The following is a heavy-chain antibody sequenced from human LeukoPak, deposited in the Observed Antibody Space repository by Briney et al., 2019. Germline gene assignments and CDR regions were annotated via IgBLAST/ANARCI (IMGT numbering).Heavy chain of an antibody. CDR3: AREAAAGDYYFDY. D-gene: IGHD6-13*01. Sequence: ASVKVSCKASGYIFTGYYMHWVRQAPGQGLEWMGWINPNSGGTNYAQKFQGRVTMTRDTSISTAYMELSRLRSDDTAVYYCAREAAAGDYYFDYWGQGTLVTVSS. J-gene: IGHJ4*02. V-gene: IGHV1-2*02. CDR1: GYIFTGYY. CDR2: INPNSGGT.